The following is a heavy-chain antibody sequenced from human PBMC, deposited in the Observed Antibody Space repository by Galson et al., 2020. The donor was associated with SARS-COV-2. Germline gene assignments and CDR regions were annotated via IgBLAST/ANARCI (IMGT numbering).Heavy chain of an antibody. V-gene: IGHV4-39*07. CDR1: GGSFSSSRHY. J-gene: IGHJ5*02. Sequence: SENLSLTCTASGGSFSSSRHYWGWISQPPWTGLEWIGSIYYSGTNYSNPSLKRRVSLSIDTSKNQFSLKLSSVTAADPAVYYCARDRPGNYDILTGYYWFDPWGQGTLVTVSS. CDR3: ARDRPGNYDILTGYYWFDP. D-gene: IGHD3-9*01. CDR2: IYYSGTN.